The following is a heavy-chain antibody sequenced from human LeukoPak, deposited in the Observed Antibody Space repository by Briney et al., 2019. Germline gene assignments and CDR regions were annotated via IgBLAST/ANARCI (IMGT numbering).Heavy chain of an antibody. Sequence: ASVKVSCKASGGTFSSYAISWVRQAPGQGLEWMGRIIPILGIANYAQKFQGRVTITADKSTSTAYMELSSLRSEDTAVYYCARDDYGGNFDYWGQGTLVTVSS. CDR1: GGTFSSYA. CDR3: ARDDYGGNFDY. CDR2: IIPILGIA. J-gene: IGHJ4*02. V-gene: IGHV1-69*04. D-gene: IGHD4-23*01.